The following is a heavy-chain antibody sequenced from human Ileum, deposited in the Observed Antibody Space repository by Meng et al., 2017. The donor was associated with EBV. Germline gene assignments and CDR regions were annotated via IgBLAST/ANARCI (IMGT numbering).Heavy chain of an antibody. Sequence: VQLVESGGGLVKPGVSLRLSLAASEFISNNAWMSWVRQAPGKGLEWVGLIKSKVDSGTADYAEAVKGRFTISRDDSKNTLYLQMNSLRIEDTAVYYCTTGYSSASHDGYWGQGTLVTVSS. CDR2: IKSKVDSGTA. D-gene: IGHD6-6*01. V-gene: IGHV3-15*01. CDR3: TTGYSSASHDGY. J-gene: IGHJ4*02. CDR1: EFISNNAW.